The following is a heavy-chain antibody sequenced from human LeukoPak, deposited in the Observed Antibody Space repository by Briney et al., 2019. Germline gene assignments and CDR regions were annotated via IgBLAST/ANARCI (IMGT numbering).Heavy chain of an antibody. CDR3: ARGGYCGDDCFFYS. Sequence: SETLSLTCTVSGSSISSAHYWGWIRQSPGKGLEWIGSMYHSGATYYNPSLKSRVTISVDTSKNQFSLKLTSVTAADTAVYYCARGGYCGDDCFFYSWGQGTLVTVSS. V-gene: IGHV4-38-2*02. CDR2: MYHSGAT. D-gene: IGHD2-21*02. CDR1: GSSISSAHY. J-gene: IGHJ5*02.